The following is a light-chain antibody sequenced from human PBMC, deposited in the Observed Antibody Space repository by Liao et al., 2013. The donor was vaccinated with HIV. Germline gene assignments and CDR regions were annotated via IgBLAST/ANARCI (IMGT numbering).Light chain of an antibody. J-gene: IGLJ3*02. CDR3: QVWDSTSDHWV. CDR1: NIGSKS. V-gene: IGLV3-21*04. Sequence: SYVLTQPPSVSVAPGKTATITCGGNNIGSKSVHWYQQKPGQAPVVVIYYDSDRPSGIPERFSGSTSGNTATLTISRVEAGDEADYYCQVWDSTSDHWVFGGGTKLTVL. CDR2: YDS.